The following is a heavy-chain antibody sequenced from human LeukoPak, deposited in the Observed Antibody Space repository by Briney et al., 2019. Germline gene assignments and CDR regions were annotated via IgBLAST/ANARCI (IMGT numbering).Heavy chain of an antibody. J-gene: IGHJ4*02. D-gene: IGHD5-18*01. CDR1: GFTFSSYE. CDR3: ATGYSYGPDY. CDR2: ISSSGSTI. Sequence: QPGGSLRLSCAASGFTFSSYEMNWVRQAPGKGLEWVSYISSSGSTIYYADSVKGRFTISRDNAKNLLYLQMNSLRAEDTAVYYCATGYSYGPDYWGQGTLVTVSS. V-gene: IGHV3-48*03.